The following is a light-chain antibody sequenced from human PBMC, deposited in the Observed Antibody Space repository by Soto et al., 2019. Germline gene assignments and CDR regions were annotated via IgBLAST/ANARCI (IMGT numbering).Light chain of an antibody. CDR3: QSYDSSLSAYNFV. CDR1: SSNIGAGYD. J-gene: IGLJ1*01. CDR2: GNS. V-gene: IGLV1-40*01. Sequence: QSVLTQPPSVSGAPGQRVTISCTGSSSNIGAGYDLHWYQQLPGTAPKLLIYGNSNRPSGVPDRFSGSKSGTSASLAITGLQAEDEADYYCQSYDSSLSAYNFVFGTGTKLTVL.